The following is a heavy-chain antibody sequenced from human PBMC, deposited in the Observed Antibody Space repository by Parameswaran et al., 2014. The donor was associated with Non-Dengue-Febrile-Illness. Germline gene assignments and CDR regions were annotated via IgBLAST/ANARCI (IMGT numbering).Heavy chain of an antibody. CDR2: IKPGNGNT. CDR3: ARGDTTGYSH. D-gene: IGHD3-22*01. Sequence: VRQAPGQRLEWMGWIKPGNGNTEYSQRFQGRVTITRDTSASTAYMELSSLRSEDTAVYSCARGDTTGYSHWGQGTLVTVSS. V-gene: IGHV1-3*01. J-gene: IGHJ4*02.